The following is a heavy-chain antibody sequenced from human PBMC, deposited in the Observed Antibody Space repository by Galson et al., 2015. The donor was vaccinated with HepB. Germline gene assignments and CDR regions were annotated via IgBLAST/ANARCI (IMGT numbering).Heavy chain of an antibody. CDR1: GYSFTSYW. J-gene: IGHJ6*03. CDR2: IDPSDSYT. D-gene: IGHD2-2*02. V-gene: IGHV5-10-1*01. Sequence: QSGAEVKKPGESLRISCKGSGYSFTSYWISWVRQMPGKGLEWMGRIDPSDSYTNYSPSFQGHVTISADKSISTAYLQWSSLKASDTAMYYCARHAEDIVVVPAAIRGGYYYYMDVWGKGTTVTVSS. CDR3: ARHAEDIVVVPAAIRGGYYYYMDV.